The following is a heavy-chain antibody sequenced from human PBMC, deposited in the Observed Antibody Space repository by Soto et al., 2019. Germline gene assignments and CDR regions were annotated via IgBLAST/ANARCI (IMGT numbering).Heavy chain of an antibody. J-gene: IGHJ4*02. CDR1: GFTFSIFG. D-gene: IGHD4-17*01. Sequence: QVQLVESGGGVVQPGRSLRLSCEASGFTFSIFGMHWVRQAPGKGLEWVADISYDGNNKYYADSVKGRFTISRDNSKNTLYQQMDSLRAEDTAVYYCAKDHLQTTVTTPSYWGQGTLVTVSS. V-gene: IGHV3-30*18. CDR2: ISYDGNNK. CDR3: AKDHLQTTVTTPSY.